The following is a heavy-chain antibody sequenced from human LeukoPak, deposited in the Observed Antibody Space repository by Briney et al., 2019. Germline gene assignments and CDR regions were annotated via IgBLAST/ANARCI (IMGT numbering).Heavy chain of an antibody. V-gene: IGHV3-48*01. CDR2: ISIRSSTI. D-gene: IGHD5-12*01. CDR3: ARDVQVATIYPLDY. Sequence: GGSLRLSCAASGFTFSSYSMNWVRQAPGKGLEWVSYISIRSSTIYYADSVKGRFTISRDNAKNSLSLQMNSLRAEDTAVYYCARDVQVATIYPLDYWGQGTLVTVSS. J-gene: IGHJ4*02. CDR1: GFTFSSYS.